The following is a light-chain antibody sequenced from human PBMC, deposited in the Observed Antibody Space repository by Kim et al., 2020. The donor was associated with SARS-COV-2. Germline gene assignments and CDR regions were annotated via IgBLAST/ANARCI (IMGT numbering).Light chain of an antibody. CDR3: QQYYSTPPS. Sequence: DIVMTQSPDSLAVSLGERATLNCKSSQTVLYNSNNKNYLAWYQQKPGQAPKLLIYWASIRESGVSDRFSGSGSETDFTLTISSLQAEGVAVYYCQQYYSTPPSFGQGTKLEIK. CDR1: QTVLYNSNNKNY. CDR2: WAS. J-gene: IGKJ2*03. V-gene: IGKV4-1*01.